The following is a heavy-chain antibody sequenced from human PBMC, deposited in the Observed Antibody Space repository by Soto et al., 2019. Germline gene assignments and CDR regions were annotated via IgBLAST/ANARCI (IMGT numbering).Heavy chain of an antibody. V-gene: IGHV2-5*02. CDR1: GFSLSTSGVG. CDR2: IYWDDDK. CDR3: AHGWQLGDGFDY. Sequence: QITLKESGPTLVKPTQPLTLTCTFSGFSLSTSGVGVGWIRQPPGKALEWLALIYWDDDKRYTPSLKSRLTITKDTSKNQVVLTMTNIDPVDTATYYCAHGWQLGDGFDYWGQGTLVTVSS. J-gene: IGHJ4*02. D-gene: IGHD6-6*01.